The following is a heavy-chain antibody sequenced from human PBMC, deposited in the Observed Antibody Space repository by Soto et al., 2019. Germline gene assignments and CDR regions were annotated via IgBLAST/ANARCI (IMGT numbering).Heavy chain of an antibody. J-gene: IGHJ4*02. CDR2: INHSGST. D-gene: IGHD2-2*01. V-gene: IGHV4-34*01. CDR3: ERLVDNGHFEY. CDR1: VFSFSVYD. Sequence: SSTXSLTCSVYVFSFSVYDFIWIRQPPGKGLEWIGEINHSGSTNYNPSLKSRVTISVDTSKNQFSLKLSSVTAADTAVYYCERLVDNGHFEYWGQGTLVTVSS.